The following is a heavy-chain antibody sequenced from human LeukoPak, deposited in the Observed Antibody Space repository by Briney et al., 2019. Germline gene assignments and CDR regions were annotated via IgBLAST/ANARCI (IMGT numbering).Heavy chain of an antibody. CDR1: GGSISSYY. V-gene: IGHV4-4*07. Sequence: PSETLSLICTVSGGSISSYYWSWIRQPAGKGLEWIGRIYTSGSTNYNPSLKSRVTMSVDTSKNQFSLKLSSVTAADTAVYYCARDGYYYDSSGSHYMDVWGKGTTVTVSS. CDR3: ARDGYYYDSSGSHYMDV. CDR2: IYTSGST. J-gene: IGHJ6*03. D-gene: IGHD3-22*01.